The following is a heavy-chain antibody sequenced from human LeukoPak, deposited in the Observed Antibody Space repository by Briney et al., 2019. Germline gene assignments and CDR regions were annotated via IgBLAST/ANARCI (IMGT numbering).Heavy chain of an antibody. CDR1: GGSISSSSYY. D-gene: IGHD3-10*01. Sequence: SETLSLTCTVSGGSISSSSYYWGWIRQPPGKGLEWIGSIYYSGSTYYNPSLKSRVTISVDTSKNQFSLKLSSVTAADTALYYCARGVTNYNWFDPWGQGTLVTVSS. CDR3: ARGVTNYNWFDP. J-gene: IGHJ5*02. V-gene: IGHV4-39*07. CDR2: IYYSGST.